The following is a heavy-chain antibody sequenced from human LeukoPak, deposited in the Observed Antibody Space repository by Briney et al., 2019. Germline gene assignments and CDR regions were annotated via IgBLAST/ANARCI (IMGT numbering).Heavy chain of an antibody. Sequence: GGSLRLSCAASGFTFSGSAMHWVRQASGKGLEWVGRIRSKANSYATAYAASVKGRFTISRDDSENTAYLQMNSLKTEDTAVYYCTRPGEKGDYWGQGTLVTVSS. CDR3: TRPGEKGDY. V-gene: IGHV3-73*01. CDR2: IRSKANSYAT. CDR1: GFTFSGSA. J-gene: IGHJ4*02.